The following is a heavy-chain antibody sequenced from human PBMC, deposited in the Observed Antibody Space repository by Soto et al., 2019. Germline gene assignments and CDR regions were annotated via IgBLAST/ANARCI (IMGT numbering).Heavy chain of an antibody. CDR2: ISDSGGTT. CDR1: GFTFSAYT. D-gene: IGHD3-22*01. V-gene: IGHV3-23*01. CDR3: AKAYYYSSSMCLDY. J-gene: IGHJ4*02. Sequence: HPGGSLRLSCAASGFTFSAYTMSWVRQAPGKGLEWVSDISDSGGTTNYADSVKGRFTISRDNSKNTLYLQMNSLRAEDTAVYYCAKAYYYSSSMCLDYWGQGTLVTVSS.